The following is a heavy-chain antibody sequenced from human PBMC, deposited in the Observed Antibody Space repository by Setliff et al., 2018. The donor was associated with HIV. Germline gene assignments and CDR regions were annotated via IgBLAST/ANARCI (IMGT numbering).Heavy chain of an antibody. J-gene: IGHJ6*03. CDR1: GGSVSTGNYY. Sequence: PSETLSLTCTVSGGSVSTGNYYWNWIRLPPGKGLEWIGSIYYSGSTYYNPSLKSRVTISVDTSKNQFSLKLSSVTAADTAVYYCARQDYYDSSGYRQNYYYYYYMDVWGKGTTVTVSS. V-gene: IGHV4-39*01. D-gene: IGHD3-22*01. CDR3: ARQDYYDSSGYRQNYYYYYYMDV. CDR2: IYYSGST.